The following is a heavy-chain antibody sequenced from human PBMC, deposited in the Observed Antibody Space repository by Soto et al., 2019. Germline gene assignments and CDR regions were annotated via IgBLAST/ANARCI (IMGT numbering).Heavy chain of an antibody. Sequence: QVQLVESGGGVVQPGRSLRLSCAASGFTFSSYGMHWVRQAPGKGLEWVAVISYDGSNKYYADSVKGRFTISRDNSKNTLYLKMNSLRAEDTAVYYCAKDGGGYYDILTGYYWFDPWGQGTLVTVSS. CDR2: ISYDGSNK. CDR1: GFTFSSYG. V-gene: IGHV3-30*18. CDR3: AKDGGGYYDILTGYYWFDP. J-gene: IGHJ5*02. D-gene: IGHD3-9*01.